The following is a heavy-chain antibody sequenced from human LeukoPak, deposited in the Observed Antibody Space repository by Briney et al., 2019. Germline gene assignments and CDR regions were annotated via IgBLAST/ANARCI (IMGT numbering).Heavy chain of an antibody. V-gene: IGHV3-23*01. D-gene: IGHD3-22*01. CDR1: GFTFSSYC. CDR2: ISGSGGST. Sequence: PGGTLRLSCAASGFTFSSYCMSWVRQAPGKGLEWVSAISGSGGSTYYADSLKGRFTISRDNSKNTLYLQMNSLRAEDTAVYYCAKARWHYYDRTGGYWGQGTLVSVSS. J-gene: IGHJ4*02. CDR3: AKARWHYYDRTGGY.